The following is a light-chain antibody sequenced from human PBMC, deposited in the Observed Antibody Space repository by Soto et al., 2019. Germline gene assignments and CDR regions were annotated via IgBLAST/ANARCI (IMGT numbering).Light chain of an antibody. J-gene: IGKJ1*01. CDR3: QEYNSYTGT. CDR2: GAS. CDR1: QRVNSN. V-gene: IGKV3-15*01. Sequence: ELLLTQSPDTLSGSLGDSASIXCRASQRVNSNLAWYQQRPGQAPRLLIYGASTRATGVPARFSGRGSGTEFTLTISSLQPDDFGTYYCQEYNSYTGTFGPGTKVDIK.